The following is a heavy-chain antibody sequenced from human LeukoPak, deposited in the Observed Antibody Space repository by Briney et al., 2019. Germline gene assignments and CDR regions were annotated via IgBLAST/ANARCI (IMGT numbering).Heavy chain of an antibody. Sequence: GRSLRLSCAASGFTFSSYGMHWVRQAPAKGLEWVGVISYDGSNKYYADSVKGRFTISRDNSKNTLYLQLNSLRAEDTAVYYCARGYGGTRDYYFDYWGQGTLVTVSS. V-gene: IGHV3-30*03. CDR3: ARGYGGTRDYYFDY. CDR2: ISYDGSNK. CDR1: GFTFSSYG. D-gene: IGHD4-23*01. J-gene: IGHJ4*02.